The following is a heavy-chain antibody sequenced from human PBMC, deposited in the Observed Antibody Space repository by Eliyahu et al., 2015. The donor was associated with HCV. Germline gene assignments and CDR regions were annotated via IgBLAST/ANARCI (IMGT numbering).Heavy chain of an antibody. J-gene: IGHJ4*02. Sequence: EVKKPGSSVKVSCKASGGTFSSFAISWVRQAPGQGLEWMGGIIPISGTTNSAQKLQGRVTITADGSTSTAYMDLSSLRSEDTAVYYCAGRTRGYCSGASCYRFDYWGQGTLVTVSS. CDR1: GGTFSSFA. V-gene: IGHV1-69*01. CDR3: AGRTRGYCSGASCYRFDY. CDR2: IIPISGTT. D-gene: IGHD2-15*01.